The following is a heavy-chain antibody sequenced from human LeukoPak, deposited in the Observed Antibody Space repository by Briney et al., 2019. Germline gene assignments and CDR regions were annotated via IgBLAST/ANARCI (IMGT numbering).Heavy chain of an antibody. Sequence: ASVKVSCKASGYTFTDYYMHWLRQAPGQGLEWVGRMNPNSGGTNYAQKFQGRVTMTRDASISTAYMELSRLRSDDTAVYYCARDPTRGVGYYYYYLDVWGKGTTVTVSS. CDR2: MNPNSGGT. V-gene: IGHV1-2*06. CDR3: ARDPTRGVGYYYYYLDV. CDR1: GYTFTDYY. J-gene: IGHJ6*03. D-gene: IGHD2-8*01.